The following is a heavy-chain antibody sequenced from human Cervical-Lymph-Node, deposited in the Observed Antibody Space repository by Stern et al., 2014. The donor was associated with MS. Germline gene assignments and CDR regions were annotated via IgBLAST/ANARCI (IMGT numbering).Heavy chain of an antibody. D-gene: IGHD1/OR15-1a*01. V-gene: IGHV4-30-2*01. CDR2: IYPSGST. Sequence: QLQLQESGSGLVKPSQTLSLTCAVSGGSISSGGYSWSWIRQPPGKGLEWIGYIYPSGSTYYNPSRKSRVTISVDRSKNQFSLKLSSVTAADTAVYYCARDNNDYVMDVWGQGTTVTVSS. CDR1: GGSISSGGYS. CDR3: ARDNNDYVMDV. J-gene: IGHJ6*02.